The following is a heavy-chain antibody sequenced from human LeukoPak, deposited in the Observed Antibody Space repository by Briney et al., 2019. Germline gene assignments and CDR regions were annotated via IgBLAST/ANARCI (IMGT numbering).Heavy chain of an antibody. D-gene: IGHD6-25*01. CDR3: ARDPAAAGSNWFDP. J-gene: IGHJ5*02. V-gene: IGHV1-2*06. Sequence: GASVKVSCKASGYTFTGNYMRWVRQAPGQGRERRGRINPNSGGTNYAQKFQGRVTMTRDTSISTAYMELSRLRSDDTAVYYCARDPAAAGSNWFDPWGQGTLVTVSS. CDR2: INPNSGGT. CDR1: GYTFTGNY.